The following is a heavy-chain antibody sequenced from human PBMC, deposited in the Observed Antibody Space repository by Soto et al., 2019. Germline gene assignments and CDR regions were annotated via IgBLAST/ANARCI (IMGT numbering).Heavy chain of an antibody. CDR3: AREMSIAVAGSLRNWFDP. CDR2: INPNSGGT. J-gene: IGHJ5*02. Sequence: ASVKVSCKASGYTFTGYYMHWVRQAPGQGLEWMGWINPNSGGTNYAQKFQGWVTMTRDTSISTAYMELSRLRSDDTAVYYCAREMSIAVAGSLRNWFDPWGQGTLVTVSS. V-gene: IGHV1-2*04. D-gene: IGHD6-19*01. CDR1: GYTFTGYY.